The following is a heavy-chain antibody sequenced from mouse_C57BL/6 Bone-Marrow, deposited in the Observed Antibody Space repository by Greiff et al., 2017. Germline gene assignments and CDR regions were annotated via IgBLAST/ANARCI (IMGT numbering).Heavy chain of an antibody. Sequence: DVQLQESGGDLVKPGGSLKLSCAASGFTFSSYGMSWVRQTPDKRLEWVANISSGGSCTYYPDSVKGRFTISRDNAKNTLYLQMSSLKSEYTAMYYCARPHAYGSSFAYWGQGTLVTVSA. CDR3: ARPHAYGSSFAY. V-gene: IGHV5-6*01. J-gene: IGHJ3*01. CDR2: ISSGGSCT. D-gene: IGHD1-1*01. CDR1: GFTFSSYG.